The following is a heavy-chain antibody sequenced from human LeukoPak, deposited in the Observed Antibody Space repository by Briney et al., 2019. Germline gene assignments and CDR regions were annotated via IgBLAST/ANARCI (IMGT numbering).Heavy chain of an antibody. CDR2: ISYDGSNK. J-gene: IGHJ6*02. CDR1: GFTFSSYG. D-gene: IGHD3-10*01. V-gene: IGHV3-30*18. CDR3: AKDLELWFGSYGMDV. Sequence: PGRSLRLSCAASGFTFSSYGMHWVRQAPGKGLEWVAVISYDGSNKYYADSVKGRFTISRDNSKNTLYLQMNSLRAEDTAVYYCAKDLELWFGSYGMDVWGQGTTVTVSS.